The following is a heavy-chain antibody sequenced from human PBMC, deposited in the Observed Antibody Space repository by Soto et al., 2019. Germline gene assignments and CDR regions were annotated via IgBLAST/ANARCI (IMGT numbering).Heavy chain of an antibody. CDR2: IWYDGSNK. CDR3: ARAGTERLTVCWFEP. CDR1: GFTFSSYG. V-gene: IGHV3-33*01. J-gene: IGHJ5*02. Sequence: GGSLRLSCAASGFTFSSYGMHWVRQAPGKGLEWVAVIWYDGSNKYYADSVKGRFTISRDNSKKTLYLQMNSLRAEDTAVYYCARAGTERLTVCWFEPWGQGTLVTVSS. D-gene: IGHD4-17*01.